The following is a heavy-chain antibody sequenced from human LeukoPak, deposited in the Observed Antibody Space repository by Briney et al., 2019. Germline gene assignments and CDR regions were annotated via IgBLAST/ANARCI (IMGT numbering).Heavy chain of an antibody. V-gene: IGHV4-59*08. D-gene: IGHD3-16*01. CDR1: GGSISSYY. J-gene: IGHJ4*02. CDR2: ISYGGST. Sequence: PSEPLSLTCTVSGGSISSYYWSWIRQSPGKGLQWIGYISYGGSTNYDSSLKSRLTMSVDTSKKQFSLKLRSVTAADTAVYYCARFGSDSYGYKYYFDHWGQGARVTVSS. CDR3: ARFGSDSYGYKYYFDH.